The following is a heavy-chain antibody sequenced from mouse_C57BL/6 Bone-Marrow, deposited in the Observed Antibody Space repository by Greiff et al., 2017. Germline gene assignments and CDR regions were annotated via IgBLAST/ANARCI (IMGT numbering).Heavy chain of an antibody. D-gene: IGHD1-1*01. V-gene: IGHV1-54*01. CDR2: INPGSGGT. J-gene: IGHJ2*01. CDR3: ARYYYGSYFDY. CDR1: GYAFTNYL. Sequence: LVESGAELVRPGTSVKVSCKASGYAFTNYLIEWVKQRPGQGLEWIGVINPGSGGTNYNEKFKGKATLTADKSSSTAYMQLSSLTSDDSAVYFCARYYYGSYFDYWGQGTTLTVSS.